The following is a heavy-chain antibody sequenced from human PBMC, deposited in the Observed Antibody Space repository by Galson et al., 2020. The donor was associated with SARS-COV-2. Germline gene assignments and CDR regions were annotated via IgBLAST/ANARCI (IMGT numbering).Heavy chain of an antibody. D-gene: IGHD3-10*01. V-gene: IGHV3-23*01. CDR1: GFTFSRYA. CDR2: LSAGGGST. J-gene: IGHJ5*02. CDR3: AKAGTQSTLNWFET. Sequence: GGSLRLSCAASGFTFSRYAMNWVRQAPGKGLEWVSALSAGGGSTYYADSVKGRSTISRDTSRNTLYLQMSSLRAEDTAVYYCAKAGTQSTLNWFETWGQGTLVTVSS.